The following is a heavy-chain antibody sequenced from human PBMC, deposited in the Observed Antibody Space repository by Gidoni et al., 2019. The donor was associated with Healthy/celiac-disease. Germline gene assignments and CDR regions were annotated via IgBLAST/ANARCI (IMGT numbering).Heavy chain of an antibody. CDR1: SYS. J-gene: IGHJ3*02. CDR3: AGYGDYGGRAFDI. Sequence: SYSMNWVRQAPGKGLEWVSCISSSSSYIYYADSVKGRFTISRDNAKNSLYLQMNSLRAEDTAVYYCAGYGDYGGRAFDIWGQGTMVTVSS. CDR2: ISSSSSYI. V-gene: IGHV3-21*01. D-gene: IGHD4-17*01.